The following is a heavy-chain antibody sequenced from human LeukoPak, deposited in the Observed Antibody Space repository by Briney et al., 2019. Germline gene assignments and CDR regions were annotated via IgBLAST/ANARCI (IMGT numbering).Heavy chain of an antibody. J-gene: IGHJ4*02. CDR2: ISSSSSYI. CDR3: ARDRVVGATTG. D-gene: IGHD1-26*01. Sequence: GGSLRLSCAASGFTFSSYSMNWVRLASGQGLEWVSSISSSSSYIYYADSVKGRFTISRDNAKNSLYLQMNSLRAEDTAVYYCARDRVVGATTGWGQGTLVTVSS. CDR1: GFTFSSYS. V-gene: IGHV3-21*01.